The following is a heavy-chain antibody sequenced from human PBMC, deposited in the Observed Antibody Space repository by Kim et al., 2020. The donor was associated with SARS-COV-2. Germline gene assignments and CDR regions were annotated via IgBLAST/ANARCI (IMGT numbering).Heavy chain of an antibody. Sequence: GGSLRLSCAASGFTVGTVYLSWVRQAPGQGLEWVSLLFSNGRTLSADYAKGRFTIFRDDYRNTEYLEMNNLRPEDTAAYYCARHDWFDPWGHGTHVNVSS. CDR3: ARHDWFDP. J-gene: IGHJ5*02. CDR2: LFSNGRT. CDR1: GFTVGTVY. V-gene: IGHV3-53*01.